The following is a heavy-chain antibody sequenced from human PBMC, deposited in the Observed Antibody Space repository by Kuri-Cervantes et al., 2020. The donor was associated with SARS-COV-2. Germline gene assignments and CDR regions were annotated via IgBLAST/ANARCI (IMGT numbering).Heavy chain of an antibody. Sequence: SETLSLTCAVSGDSISSVDSSWSWIRQPPGKGLEWIGYIYRDGKTYYSPSLTSRVTISVDRSKNQFFLQLTSVTAADTAVYYCARLIHVAAVPDPWGQGTLVTVSS. V-gene: IGHV4-30-2*01. D-gene: IGHD2-21*02. CDR1: GDSISSVDSS. CDR2: IYRDGKT. J-gene: IGHJ5*02. CDR3: ARLIHVAAVPDP.